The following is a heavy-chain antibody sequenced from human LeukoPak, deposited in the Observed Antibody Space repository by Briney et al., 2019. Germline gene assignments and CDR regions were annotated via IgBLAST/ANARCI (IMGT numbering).Heavy chain of an antibody. V-gene: IGHV1-46*02. J-gene: IGHJ4*02. CDR2: IKPSAGST. Sequence: VASVKVSCNASGYTFNSYYIHWVRQAPGQGLEWMGIIKPSAGSTVYAQKFQGRVTMTRDTSTSTVYMELSSLRSEDTAVYYCARDYDTVEGSGSYPSDYWGQGTLVTVSS. CDR1: GYTFNSYY. CDR3: ARDYDTVEGSGSYPSDY. D-gene: IGHD3-10*01.